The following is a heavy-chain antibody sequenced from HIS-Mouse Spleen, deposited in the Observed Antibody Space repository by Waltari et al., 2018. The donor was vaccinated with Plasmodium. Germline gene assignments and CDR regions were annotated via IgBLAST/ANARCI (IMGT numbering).Heavy chain of an antibody. Sequence: EVQLVEAGGGLVQPGGSVRLLCAACGSTFSSYWMSWVRKAPGKGLEWVANIKQDGSEKYYVDSVKGRFTISRDNAKNSLYLQMNSLRAEDTAVYYCASSWYWYFDLWGRGTLVTVSS. CDR2: IKQDGSEK. CDR3: ASSWYWYFDL. CDR1: GSTFSSYW. J-gene: IGHJ2*01. D-gene: IGHD6-13*01. V-gene: IGHV3-7*01.